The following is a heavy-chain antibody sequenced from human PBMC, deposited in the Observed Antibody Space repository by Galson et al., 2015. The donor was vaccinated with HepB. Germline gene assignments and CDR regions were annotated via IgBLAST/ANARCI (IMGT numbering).Heavy chain of an antibody. J-gene: IGHJ4*02. V-gene: IGHV3-21*01. D-gene: IGHD1-1*01. CDR1: GFSFSSYT. CDR2: ISSSRSYI. CDR3: ARDSTRNEDFDY. Sequence: LRLSCAASGFSFSSYTMNWVRQAPGKGLEWVSSISSSRSYIYYADSVKGRFTISRDNGKNSVYLQMNSLKVEDTAVYYCARDSTRNEDFDYWGQGTLVTVSS.